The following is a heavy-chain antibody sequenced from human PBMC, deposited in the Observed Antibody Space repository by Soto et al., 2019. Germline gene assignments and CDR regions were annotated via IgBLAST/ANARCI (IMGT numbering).Heavy chain of an antibody. J-gene: IGHJ6*02. Sequence: QEQLVQSGAELKKPGASVKVSCKASGYTFSGYYIHWLRQAPGKGLEWMGWINPNSGGTNYAQKFQGRVTVTRDTPTSTAYMELSRLTSDDTAVYYCARSLTEGYCTITGCYTRPLYGMDVWGQGTTVTVSS. V-gene: IGHV1-2*02. CDR3: ARSLTEGYCTITGCYTRPLYGMDV. D-gene: IGHD2-2*02. CDR2: INPNSGGT. CDR1: GYTFSGYY.